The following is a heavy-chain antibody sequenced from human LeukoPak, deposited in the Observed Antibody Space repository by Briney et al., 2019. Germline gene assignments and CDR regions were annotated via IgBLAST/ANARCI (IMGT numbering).Heavy chain of an antibody. CDR2: IYSGGST. V-gene: IGHV3-53*05. CDR3: ARRELGGYPHTDY. D-gene: IGHD5-12*01. Sequence: GGSLRLSCAASGFIVSSNYMSWVRQAPGKGLEWVSVIYSGGSTYYADSVKGRFTVSRDNSKNTLYLQMNSLRAEDTAVYYCARRELGGYPHTDYWGQGTLVTVSS. CDR1: GFIVSSNY. J-gene: IGHJ4*02.